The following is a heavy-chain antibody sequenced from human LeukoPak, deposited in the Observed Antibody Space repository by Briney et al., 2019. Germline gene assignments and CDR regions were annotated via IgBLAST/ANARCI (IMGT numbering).Heavy chain of an antibody. CDR1: GFTFSSYA. CDR2: ISGSGGST. D-gene: IGHD2-2*01. V-gene: IGHV3-23*01. J-gene: IGHJ5*02. Sequence: HPGGSLRLSCAASGFTFSSYAMSWVRQAPGKGLELVSAISGSGGSTYYADSVKGRFTISRDNSKNTLYLQMNSLRAEDTAVYYCAKEEGTYCSSTSCYGTWFDPWGQGTLVTVSS. CDR3: AKEEGTYCSSTSCYGTWFDP.